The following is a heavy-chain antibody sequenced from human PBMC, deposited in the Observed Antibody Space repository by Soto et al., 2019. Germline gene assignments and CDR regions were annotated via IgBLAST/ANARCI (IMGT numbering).Heavy chain of an antibody. D-gene: IGHD2-21*02. CDR1: GFSLNTGGLG. CDR2: IYWDDDK. CDR3: IHSRCGGDCLRSYSSHYYYGLDV. Sequence: ITLKESGPALVKTTQTLTLTCSVSGFSLNTGGLGVGWIRQPPGKALEWLALIYWDDDKRYSPSLRNRLSISKDTSNNLVVFTMTNMDPVDTATYYCIHSRCGGDCLRSYSSHYYYGLDVWGQGTTVNVSS. J-gene: IGHJ6*02. V-gene: IGHV2-5*02.